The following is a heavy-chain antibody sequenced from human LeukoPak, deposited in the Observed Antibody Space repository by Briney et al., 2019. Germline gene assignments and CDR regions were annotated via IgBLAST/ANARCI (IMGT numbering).Heavy chain of an antibody. J-gene: IGHJ3*02. V-gene: IGHV3-49*04. D-gene: IGHD3-22*01. Sequence: GGSLRLSCTASGFTFGDYAMSWVRQAPGKGLEWVGFIRSKAYGGTTEYAASVKGRFTISRDDSKSIAYLQMNNLKTEGTAVYYCTRSYDYYDSSGYSGYNDAFDIWGQGTMVTVSS. CDR1: GFTFGDYA. CDR3: TRSYDYYDSSGYSGYNDAFDI. CDR2: IRSKAYGGTT.